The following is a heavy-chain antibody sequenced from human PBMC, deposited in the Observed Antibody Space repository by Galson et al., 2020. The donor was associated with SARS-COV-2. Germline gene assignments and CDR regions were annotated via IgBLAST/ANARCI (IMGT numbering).Heavy chain of an antibody. CDR1: GFTFSSYA. CDR2: ISYDGSNK. J-gene: IGHJ3*02. V-gene: IGHV3-30*04. Sequence: GGSLRLSCAASGFTFSSYAMHWVRQAPGKGLEWVAVISYDGSNKYYADSVKGRFTISRDNSKNTLYLQMNSLRAEDTAVYYCARDRAEWEPKVRAFDIWGQGAMLTVSS. CDR3: ARDRAEWEPKVRAFDI. D-gene: IGHD1-26*01.